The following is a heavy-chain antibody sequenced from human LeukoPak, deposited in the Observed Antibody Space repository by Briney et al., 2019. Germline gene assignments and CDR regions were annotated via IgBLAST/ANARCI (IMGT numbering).Heavy chain of an antibody. V-gene: IGHV6-1*01. D-gene: IGHD5-18*01. Sequence: PSQTLSLTCAISGDSVSSKSTAWNWIRQSPSRGLEWLGRTYYRSKWYTGYTVSVKGRITINPDTSKNQFSLKLSSVTAADTAVYYCARGGYSYGTPWGFKKAPGPYSMADYWGQGTLVTVSS. J-gene: IGHJ4*02. CDR1: GDSVSSKSTA. CDR3: ARGGYSYGTPWGFKKAPGPYSMADY. CDR2: TYYRSKWYT.